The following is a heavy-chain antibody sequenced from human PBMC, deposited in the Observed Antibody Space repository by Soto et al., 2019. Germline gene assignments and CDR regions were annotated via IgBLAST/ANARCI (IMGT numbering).Heavy chain of an antibody. CDR1: GFTVSSNY. D-gene: IGHD5-12*01. CDR2: IYSGGST. CDR3: ARENVDIVETYYYGMDV. J-gene: IGHJ6*02. Sequence: HPGGSLRLSCAASGFTVSSNYMSWVRQAPGKGLEWVSVIYSGGSTYYADSVKGRFTISRDNSKNTLYLQMNSLRAEDTAVYYCARENVDIVETYYYGMDVWGQGTTVTVSS. V-gene: IGHV3-53*01.